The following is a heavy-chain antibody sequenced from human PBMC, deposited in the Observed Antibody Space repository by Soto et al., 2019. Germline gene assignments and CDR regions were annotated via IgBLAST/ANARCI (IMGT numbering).Heavy chain of an antibody. D-gene: IGHD2-2*01. CDR3: ARGPRASSGGTGAY. CDR1: GFSFDSYW. J-gene: IGHJ1*01. CDR2: IDYDGTTT. Sequence: EVQLVASGGGLVQPGGSLRLSCAASGFSFDSYWMHWVRQAPGQGPVWVSRIDYDGTTTNYADSVKGRFTISRDNAKNTMYLQMNSLRPEDTAVYYCARGPRASSGGTGAYWGQGTLVTVSS. V-gene: IGHV3-74*01.